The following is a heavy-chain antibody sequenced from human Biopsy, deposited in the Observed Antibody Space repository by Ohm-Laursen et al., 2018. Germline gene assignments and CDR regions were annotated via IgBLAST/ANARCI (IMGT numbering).Heavy chain of an antibody. CDR1: GGSFTGHY. D-gene: IGHD4-11*01. J-gene: IGHJ6*02. V-gene: IGHV4-59*11. Sequence: SETLSLTCTVSGGSFTGHYWSWIRQPPGEGLEWIGHISYTGYTSYNASLKSRVTISVDTSRNHFSLRLSSLTAADTAVYYCARDSGILNYGNFKYYHYYGMDVWGQGTKVTVSS. CDR3: ARDSGILNYGNFKYYHYYGMDV. CDR2: ISYTGYT.